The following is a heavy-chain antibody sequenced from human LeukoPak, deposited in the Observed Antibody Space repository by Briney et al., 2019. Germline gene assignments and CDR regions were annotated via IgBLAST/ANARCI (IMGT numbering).Heavy chain of an antibody. V-gene: IGHV3-23*01. CDR2: FSGSGGST. D-gene: IGHD3-10*02. CDR1: GFTFSSYA. J-gene: IGHJ6*04. CDR3: AELGITMIGGV. Sequence: GGSLRLSCAASGFTFSSYAMSWVRQAPGKGLEWVSAFSGSGGSTYYADSVKGRFTVSRDNSKNTLYLQMNSLRAEDTAVYYCAELGITMIGGVWGKGTTVTISS.